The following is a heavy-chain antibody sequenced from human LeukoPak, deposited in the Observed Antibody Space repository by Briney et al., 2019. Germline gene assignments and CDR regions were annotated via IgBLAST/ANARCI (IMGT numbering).Heavy chain of an antibody. Sequence: SVKVSCKASGGPFSSYTISWLRQAPRQGLEWMGRIIPILGIANYAQKFQGRVTITADKSTSTAYMELSSLRSEDTAVYYCARHLKSQPPNDWCQGTPVTVSS. CDR2: IIPILGIA. V-gene: IGHV1-69*02. CDR1: GGPFSSYT. CDR3: ARHLKSQPPND. J-gene: IGHJ4*02.